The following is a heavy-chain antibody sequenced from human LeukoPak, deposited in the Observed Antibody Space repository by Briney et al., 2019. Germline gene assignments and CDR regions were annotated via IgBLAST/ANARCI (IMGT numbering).Heavy chain of an antibody. CDR1: GFTFSSYA. J-gene: IGHJ6*02. Sequence: GGSLRLSCAASGFTFSSYAMHWVRQAPGKGPEWVAVISYDGSNKYYADSVKGRFTISRDNSKNTLYLQMNSLRAEDTAVYYCAKDLGDIVVVVAASYYGMDVWGQGTTVTVSS. CDR3: AKDLGDIVVVVAASYYGMDV. D-gene: IGHD2-15*01. CDR2: ISYDGSNK. V-gene: IGHV3-30-3*01.